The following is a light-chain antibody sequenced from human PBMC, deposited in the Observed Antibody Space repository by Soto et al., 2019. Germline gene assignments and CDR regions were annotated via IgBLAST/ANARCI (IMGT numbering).Light chain of an antibody. Sequence: DIQMTQSPSSLSASVGDRVTITCRASQSISSYLNWYQQKPGKAPKLLIYAAYSLQSGVPSRFSGSGTGTDFTLTIRSLQPEYFATYYSQHSYSTPLFGQGTKVEIK. V-gene: IGKV1-39*01. J-gene: IGKJ1*01. CDR1: QSISSY. CDR2: AAY. CDR3: QHSYSTPL.